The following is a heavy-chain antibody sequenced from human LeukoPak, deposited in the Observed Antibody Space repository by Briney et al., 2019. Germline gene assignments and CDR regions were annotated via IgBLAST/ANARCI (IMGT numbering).Heavy chain of an antibody. D-gene: IGHD6-19*01. Sequence: PGGSLRLSCAASGFTFSGCGMHWVRQAPGKGLEWEAVISYDGSNKYYADSVKGRFTISRDNSKNTLFLEMNSLRAEDTAVYYCAKALTSGWYLDAFNIWGQGTMVTVSS. J-gene: IGHJ3*02. CDR2: ISYDGSNK. V-gene: IGHV3-30*18. CDR3: AKALTSGWYLDAFNI. CDR1: GFTFSGCG.